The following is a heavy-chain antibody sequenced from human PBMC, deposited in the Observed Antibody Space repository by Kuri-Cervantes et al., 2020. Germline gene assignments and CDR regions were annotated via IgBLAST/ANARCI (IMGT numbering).Heavy chain of an antibody. V-gene: IGHV3-11*04. Sequence: GESLKISCAASGFTFSDYYMSWIRQAPGKGLEWVSYISSSGSTIYYADSVKGRFTISRDNAKNSLYLQMNSLRAEDTAVYYCARIYGDYARIDYWGQGTLVTVSS. D-gene: IGHD4-17*01. CDR3: ARIYGDYARIDY. J-gene: IGHJ4*02. CDR2: ISSSGSTI. CDR1: GFTFSDYY.